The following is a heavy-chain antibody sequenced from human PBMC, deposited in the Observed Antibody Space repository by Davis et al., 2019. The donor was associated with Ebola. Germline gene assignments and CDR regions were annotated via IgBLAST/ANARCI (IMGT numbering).Heavy chain of an antibody. CDR3: ARAGKYSYGLDY. Sequence: GGSLRLSCAASGFTLSLYWMTWVRQAPGKGLEWVANIKKDGSEEYYVDSVKGRFTISRDNAKNSLYLQMNSLRAEDTAVYYCARAGKYSYGLDYWGQGTLVTVSS. J-gene: IGHJ4*02. CDR1: GFTLSLYW. V-gene: IGHV3-7*01. D-gene: IGHD5-18*01. CDR2: IKKDGSEE.